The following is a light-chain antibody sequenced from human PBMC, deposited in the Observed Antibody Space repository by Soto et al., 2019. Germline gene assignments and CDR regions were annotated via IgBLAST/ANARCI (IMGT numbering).Light chain of an antibody. Sequence: DIQMTQSPSSLSASVGDRVTITCRASQSISSYLNWYQQKPGEAPKLLIYAASNLQSGVPSRFSGGGSGTYFTLTITGLQPEDSANYYCHQSYRTPVTFGGGTKVEIK. CDR2: AAS. J-gene: IGKJ4*01. CDR3: HQSYRTPVT. V-gene: IGKV1-39*01. CDR1: QSISSY.